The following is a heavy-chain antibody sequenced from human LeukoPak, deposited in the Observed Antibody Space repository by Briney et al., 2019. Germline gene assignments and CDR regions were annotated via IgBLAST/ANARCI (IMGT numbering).Heavy chain of an antibody. D-gene: IGHD3-22*01. CDR2: INPNSGGT. J-gene: IGHJ4*02. Sequence: ASVKVSCKASGYTFTGYYMHWVRQAPGQGLEWMGWINPNSGGTNYALKFQGRVTMTRDTSISTAYMELSRLRSDDTAVYYCARVSYDSSGYYPVYFDYWGQGTLVTVSS. CDR1: GYTFTGYY. CDR3: ARVSYDSSGYYPVYFDY. V-gene: IGHV1-2*02.